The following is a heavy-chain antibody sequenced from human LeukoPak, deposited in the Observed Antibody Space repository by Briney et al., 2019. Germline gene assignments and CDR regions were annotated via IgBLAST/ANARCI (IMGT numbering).Heavy chain of an antibody. Sequence: GGSLRLSCAASGFTFSNYWMHWVRQTPGKGLVWVSCLDTDGSDTSYADSVKGRFTISRDNAKNTLYLQMNNLRAEDTAMYYCARDRYPAAREFDYWGQGTLVTVSS. CDR3: ARDRYPAAREFDY. J-gene: IGHJ4*02. CDR2: LDTDGSDT. D-gene: IGHD2-2*01. V-gene: IGHV3-74*01. CDR1: GFTFSNYW.